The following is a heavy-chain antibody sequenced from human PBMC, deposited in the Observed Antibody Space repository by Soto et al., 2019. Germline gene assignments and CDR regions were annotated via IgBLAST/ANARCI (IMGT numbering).Heavy chain of an antibody. CDR1: GFTFGSYA. Sequence: EVQLLESGGGLVQPGGSLRLSCAASGFTFGSYAMRWVRQAPGKGVEWVSAISGSGGSTYYADSVKGRFTISRDNSKNTLFLQMNSLRAEDTAVYYCARRGSSIYFDYWGQGTLVTVSS. V-gene: IGHV3-23*01. J-gene: IGHJ4*02. CDR2: ISGSGGST. CDR3: ARRGSSIYFDY. D-gene: IGHD6-13*01.